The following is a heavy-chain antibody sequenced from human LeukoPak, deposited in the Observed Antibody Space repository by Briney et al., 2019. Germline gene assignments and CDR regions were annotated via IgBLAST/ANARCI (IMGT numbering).Heavy chain of an antibody. V-gene: IGHV3-23*01. CDR3: AKGSLQWLVLLYY. CDR1: GFTFSSYA. CDR2: ISGSGGST. J-gene: IGHJ4*02. Sequence: GGSLRLSRAASGFTFSSYAMSWVRQAPGKGLEWVSAISGSGGSTYYADSVKGRFTISRDNSKNTLYLQMNSLRAEDTAVYYCAKGSLQWLVLLYYWGQGTLVTVSS. D-gene: IGHD6-19*01.